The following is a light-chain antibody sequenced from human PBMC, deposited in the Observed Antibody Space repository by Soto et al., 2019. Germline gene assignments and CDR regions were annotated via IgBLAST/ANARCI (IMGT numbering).Light chain of an antibody. CDR2: KTS. Sequence: DVQMTQSPSSLSPSVGDIVTITCRASQSFNTWLAWYQQKPGKAPKLLIYKTSILESRVPSRFSGSGSGTEFTLTICSLQHEDSATYYCQQYNSYPYTFSQGTKLEIK. V-gene: IGKV1-5*03. CDR3: QQYNSYPYT. J-gene: IGKJ2*01. CDR1: QSFNTW.